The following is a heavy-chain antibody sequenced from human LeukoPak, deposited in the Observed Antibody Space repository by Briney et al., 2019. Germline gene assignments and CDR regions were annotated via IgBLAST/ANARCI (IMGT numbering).Heavy chain of an antibody. CDR3: AGLPQLLSPTGDY. Sequence: GSLRLSCAASGFTFSSYSRSWIRQPPGKGLEWIGEINHSGSTNYNPSLKSRVTISVDTSRNQFSLKLSSVTAADTAVYYCAGLPQLLSPTGDYWGQGTLVTVSS. D-gene: IGHD2-2*01. CDR2: INHSGST. CDR1: GFTFSSYS. V-gene: IGHV4-34*08. J-gene: IGHJ4*02.